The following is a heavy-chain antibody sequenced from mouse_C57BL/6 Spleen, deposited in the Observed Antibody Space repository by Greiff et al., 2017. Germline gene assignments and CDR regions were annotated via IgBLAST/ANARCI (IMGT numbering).Heavy chain of an antibody. CDR3: ARRSYGSNYYAMEY. CDR1: GYTFTSYW. CDR2: IDPNSGGT. D-gene: IGHD1-1*01. V-gene: IGHV1-72*01. Sequence: QVQLQQPGAELVKPGASVKLSCKASGYTFTSYWMHWVKQRPGRGLEWIGRIDPNSGGTKYNEKFKGKATLTVDKPSSTAYMQLSSLTSEDSAVDYCARRSYGSNYYAMEYWGQGTSVTVAS. J-gene: IGHJ4*01.